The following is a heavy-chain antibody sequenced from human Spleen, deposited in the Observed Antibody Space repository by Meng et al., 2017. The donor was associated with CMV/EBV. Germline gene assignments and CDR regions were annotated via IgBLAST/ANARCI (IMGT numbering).Heavy chain of an antibody. CDR1: GYTFTSYY. CDR3: ARDRSDYYDSSAHY. Sequence: QVQLVQSGAEVKKPGASVKVSCKASGYTFTSYYMHWVRQAPGQGLEWMGIINPSGGSTSYAQKFQGRVTMTRDTSTSTAYMELRSLRSDDTAVYYCARDRSDYYDSSAHYWGQGTLVTVSS. J-gene: IGHJ4*02. CDR2: INPSGGST. V-gene: IGHV1-46*01. D-gene: IGHD3-22*01.